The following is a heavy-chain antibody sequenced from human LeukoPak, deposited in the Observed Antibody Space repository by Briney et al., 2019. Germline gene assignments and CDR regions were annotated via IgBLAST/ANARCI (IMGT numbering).Heavy chain of an antibody. Sequence: GGPLRLSCAASGFTFSSYWMSWVRQAPGKGLEGVANIKQDGSEKYYVDFVKGRFTISSDNTKNSLYLQMNSLRAEDTAVYYCARGDYVWGSYRPGWFDPWGQGTLVTVSS. J-gene: IGHJ5*02. CDR2: IKQDGSEK. CDR3: ARGDYVWGSYRPGWFDP. CDR1: GFTFSSYW. V-gene: IGHV3-7*01. D-gene: IGHD3-16*02.